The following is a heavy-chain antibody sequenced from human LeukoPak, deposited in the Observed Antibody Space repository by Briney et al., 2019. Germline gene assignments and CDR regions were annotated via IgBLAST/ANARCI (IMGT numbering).Heavy chain of an antibody. D-gene: IGHD6-19*01. CDR3: ARYSSGWYYFDY. CDR1: GGSINFYY. Sequence: SETLSLTCTVSGGSINFYYWSWIRQPPGKGLEWIGYIYYSGSTNYNPSLKSRVTISVDTSKNQFSLKLSSVTAADTAVYYCARYSSGWYYFDYWGQGTLVTVSS. V-gene: IGHV4-59*08. J-gene: IGHJ4*02. CDR2: IYYSGST.